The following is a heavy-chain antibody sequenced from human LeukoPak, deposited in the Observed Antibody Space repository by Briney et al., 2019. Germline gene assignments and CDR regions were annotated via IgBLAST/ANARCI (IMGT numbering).Heavy chain of an antibody. CDR1: GYTFTSYD. CDR2: MNPNSGNT. D-gene: IGHD6-19*01. Sequence: GASVKVSCKASGYTFTSYDINWVRQATGQGLEWMGWMNPNSGNTGYAQKFQGRVTMTRNTSISTAYMELSSLRSEDTAVYYCATGQSGWHGLDFDYWGQGTLVTVSS. J-gene: IGHJ4*02. V-gene: IGHV1-8*01. CDR3: ATGQSGWHGLDFDY.